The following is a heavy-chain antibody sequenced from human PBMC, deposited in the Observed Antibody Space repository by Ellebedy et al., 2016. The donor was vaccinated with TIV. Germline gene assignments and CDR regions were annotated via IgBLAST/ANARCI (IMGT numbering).Heavy chain of an antibody. V-gene: IGHV3-48*02. D-gene: IGHD2-15*01. CDR3: ARDLSGSGGSCYGS. CDR1: GFTFSSYS. CDR2: ISSSSSTI. J-gene: IGHJ5*02. Sequence: GESLKISXAASGFTFSSYSMNWVRQAPGKGLEWVSYISSSSSTIYYADSVKGRFTISRDNAKNSLYLQMNSLRDEDTAVYYCARDLSGSGGSCYGSWGQGTLVTVSS.